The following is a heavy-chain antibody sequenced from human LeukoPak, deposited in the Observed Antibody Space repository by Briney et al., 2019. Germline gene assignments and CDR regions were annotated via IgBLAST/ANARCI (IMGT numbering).Heavy chain of an antibody. CDR1: GYSISSGYY. CDR3: ARGTMVRGVIFYMDV. J-gene: IGHJ6*03. Sequence: SETLSLTCAVSGYSISSGYYWSWIRQPPGKGLEWIGYIYYSGSTYYNPSLKSRVTISVDTSKNQFSLKLSSVTAADTAVYYCARGTMVRGVIFYMDVWGKGTTVTVSS. CDR2: IYYSGST. V-gene: IGHV4-30-4*08. D-gene: IGHD3-10*01.